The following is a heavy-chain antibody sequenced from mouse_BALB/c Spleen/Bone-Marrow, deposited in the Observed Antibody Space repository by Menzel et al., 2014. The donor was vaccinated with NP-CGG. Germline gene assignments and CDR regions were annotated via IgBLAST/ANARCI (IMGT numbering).Heavy chain of an antibody. D-gene: IGHD2-13*01. V-gene: IGHV1S81*02. J-gene: IGHJ3*01. CDR3: TREGDSPFDY. Sequence: HVKQSGAELVKPGASVKLSCKASGYTFTSYYIYWVKQRPGQGLEWIGEINPSNGGTNFNEKFKRKATLTVDKSSSTAYMKLSRMTYDDSAVYYCTREGDSPFDYWGQGTLVTVSA. CDR1: GYTFTSYY. CDR2: INPSNGGT.